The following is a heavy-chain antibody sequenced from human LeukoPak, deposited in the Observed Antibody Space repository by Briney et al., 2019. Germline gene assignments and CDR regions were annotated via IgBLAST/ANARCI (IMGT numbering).Heavy chain of an antibody. CDR1: GFTFTSSA. J-gene: IGHJ4*02. CDR3: AAGDYDFWSGYSAHINYFDY. V-gene: IGHV1-58*01. CDR2: IVVGSGNT. Sequence: SVKVSCKASGFTFTSSAVQWVRPARGQRLEWIGWIVVGSGNTNYAQKFQERVTITRDMSTSTAYMELSSLRSEDTAVYYCAAGDYDFWSGYSAHINYFDYWGQGTLVTVSS. D-gene: IGHD3-3*01.